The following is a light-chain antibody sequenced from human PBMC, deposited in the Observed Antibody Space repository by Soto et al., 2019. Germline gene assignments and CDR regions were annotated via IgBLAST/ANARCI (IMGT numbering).Light chain of an antibody. J-gene: IGKJ1*01. CDR1: QGISSY. CDR2: AAS. V-gene: IGKV1-39*01. Sequence: IQLTQSPSSLSASVGDRVTITCRASQGISSYLAWYQQKPGKAPKLLIYAASTLQSGVPSRFSGSGSGTDFTLTISSLQREDFATYFCQQSYSLPQTFGQGTKVDIK. CDR3: QQSYSLPQT.